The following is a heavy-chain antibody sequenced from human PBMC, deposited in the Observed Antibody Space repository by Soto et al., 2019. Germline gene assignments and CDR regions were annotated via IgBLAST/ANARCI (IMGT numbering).Heavy chain of an antibody. Sequence: EVPLVESGGGLVQPGGSLRLSCAASGFTFSTSWMHWVRQGPGKGLVWVSRINSDGSSTNYADSVKGRFTISRDNAKNTLYLQMNSLRAEDTAVYYCADFRAYWGYGTLVTVSS. CDR1: GFTFSTSW. D-gene: IGHD3-10*01. CDR2: INSDGSST. CDR3: ADFRAY. V-gene: IGHV3-74*01. J-gene: IGHJ4*01.